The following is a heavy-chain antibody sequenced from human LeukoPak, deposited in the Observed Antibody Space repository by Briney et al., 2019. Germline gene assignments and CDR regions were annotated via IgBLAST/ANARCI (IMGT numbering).Heavy chain of an antibody. D-gene: IGHD5/OR15-5a*01. V-gene: IGHV3-15*07. CDR1: GFNFRGAW. CDR3: TTGWTSTPHDGY. Sequence: GGSLRLSCAGSGFNFRGAWLNWVRQAPGKGLEWVGRIKNYGGTTDHAAPVKGRFSVSRDDSKNTLFLQMNSLKAEDTAVYYCTTGWTSTPHDGYWGQGTPVTVSS. CDR2: IKNYGGTT. J-gene: IGHJ4*02.